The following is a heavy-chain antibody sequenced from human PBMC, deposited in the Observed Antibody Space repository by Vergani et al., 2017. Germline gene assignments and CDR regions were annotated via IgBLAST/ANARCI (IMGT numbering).Heavy chain of an antibody. Sequence: QVQLQESGPGLVKPSQTLSLTCTVSGGSISSGDYYWSWIRQPPGKGLEWIGYIYYSGSTYYNPSLKSRVTISVDTSKNQFSLKLSSVTAADTAVYYCARENYSNFYHYYYYMDVWGKGTTVTVSS. CDR3: ARENYSNFYHYYYYMDV. D-gene: IGHD4-11*01. J-gene: IGHJ6*03. CDR2: IYYSGST. CDR1: GGSISSGDYY. V-gene: IGHV4-30-4*08.